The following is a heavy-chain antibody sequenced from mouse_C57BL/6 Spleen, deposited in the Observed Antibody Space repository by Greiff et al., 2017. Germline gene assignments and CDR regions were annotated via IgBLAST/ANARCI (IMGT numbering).Heavy chain of an antibody. Sequence: QVQLQQSGPELVKPGASVKISCKASGYAFSSSWMNWVKQRPGKGLEWIGRIYPGDGDTNYNGKFKGKATLTADKSSSTAYMQLSSLTYEDSAVYFCARDPYYDGSSYRPWGQGTLVTVSA. CDR2: IYPGDGDT. CDR3: ARDPYYDGSSYRP. J-gene: IGHJ3*01. D-gene: IGHD1-1*01. V-gene: IGHV1-82*01. CDR1: GYAFSSSW.